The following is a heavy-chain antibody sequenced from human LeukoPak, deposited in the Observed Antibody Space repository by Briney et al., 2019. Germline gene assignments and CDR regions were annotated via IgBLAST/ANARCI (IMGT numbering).Heavy chain of an antibody. J-gene: IGHJ3*02. CDR1: GDSVSSNSAA. CDR3: ARYYGDAFDI. Sequence: SQTLSLTCAISGDSVSSNSAAWNWIRQSPSRGLEWLGRTKYTSKWDNDYAGSVKSRIPINPDTSKNQFSLQLNSVTPEDTAVYYCARYYGDAFDIWGQGTMVTVSS. D-gene: IGHD4-17*01. CDR2: TKYTSKWDN. V-gene: IGHV6-1*01.